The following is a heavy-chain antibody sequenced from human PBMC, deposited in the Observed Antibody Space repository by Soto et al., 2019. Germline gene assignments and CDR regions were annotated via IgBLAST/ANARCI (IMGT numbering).Heavy chain of an antibody. CDR3: ARSSGVPTPDFDY. J-gene: IGHJ4*02. D-gene: IGHD3-3*01. Sequence: PGGSLRLSCAASAISFNTYGVTCVRQSPGKGLEWVAVISHDGSNRYYTDSVRGRFTISRDNSKNTVYLEMDSLRADDTAVYYCARSSGVPTPDFDYWGQGTLVTVSS. V-gene: IGHV3-30*03. CDR1: AISFNTYG. CDR2: ISHDGSNR.